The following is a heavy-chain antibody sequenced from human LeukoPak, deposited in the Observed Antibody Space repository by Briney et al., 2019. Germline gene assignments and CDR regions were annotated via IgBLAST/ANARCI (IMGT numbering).Heavy chain of an antibody. J-gene: IGHJ4*02. Sequence: GGSLRLSCDSSGFTFSNYAMSWFRQAPGKGLEWVSFIYSDNTHYSDSVKGRFTISRDNSKNTLYLQMNCLRAEDTAVYYCARRAGAYSHPYDYWGQGTLVTVSS. D-gene: IGHD4/OR15-4a*01. CDR1: GFTFSNYA. CDR2: IYSDNT. CDR3: ARRAGAYSHPYDY. V-gene: IGHV3-53*01.